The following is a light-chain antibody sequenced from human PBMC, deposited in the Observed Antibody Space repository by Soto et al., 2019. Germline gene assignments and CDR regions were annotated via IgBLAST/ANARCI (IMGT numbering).Light chain of an antibody. Sequence: DIQMTQSPSTLSASVGDRVTITCRASQSISSWVAWYQQKPGKGPKLLIYKASHLESGVPSRFSGSGSGTEFKLTIRSLQPSDFAIHSCQHHNTLPWTCAHGTKVDIK. J-gene: IGKJ1*01. CDR2: KAS. CDR1: QSISSW. CDR3: QHHNTLPWT. V-gene: IGKV1-5*03.